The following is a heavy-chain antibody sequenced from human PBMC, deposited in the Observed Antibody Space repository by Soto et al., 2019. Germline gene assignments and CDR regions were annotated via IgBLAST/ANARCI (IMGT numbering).Heavy chain of an antibody. V-gene: IGHV3-23*01. Sequence: GGSLRLSCATTGFAFNNYAMALVRQFPGRGLEWVSSLTGSGAVTYYADSVKGRFTISRDNSNSTVYLQMNSLRAEDTALYYCAQAGGSCTSASCYRYYALDVWGQGTTVTVSS. J-gene: IGHJ6*02. CDR3: AQAGGSCTSASCYRYYALDV. CDR2: LTGSGAVT. CDR1: GFAFNNYA. D-gene: IGHD2-2*02.